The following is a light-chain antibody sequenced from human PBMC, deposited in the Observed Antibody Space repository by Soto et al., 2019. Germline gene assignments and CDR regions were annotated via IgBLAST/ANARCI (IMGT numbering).Light chain of an antibody. CDR1: QSVGSS. Sequence: EIVLTQSPATLSLSPGERATISCRASQSVGSSLAWYQQKLGQAPRLLIYAASDWATGIPGRFSGSGSGTDITLISSIVYREYWAYHYCQQGNSGPRTFGQGTKVDIK. CDR3: QQGNSGPRT. CDR2: AAS. J-gene: IGKJ1*01. V-gene: IGKV3-11*01.